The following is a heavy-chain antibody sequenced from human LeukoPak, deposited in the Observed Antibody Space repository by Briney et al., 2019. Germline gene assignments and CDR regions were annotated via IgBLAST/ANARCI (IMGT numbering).Heavy chain of an antibody. CDR1: GFTFGDYA. CDR2: ISYDGSNK. J-gene: IGHJ4*02. V-gene: IGHV3-30*04. D-gene: IGHD2-21*02. CDR3: AKDGGDRIPDY. Sequence: PGGSLRLSCTTSGFTFGDYAMSWVRQAPGKGLEWVAVISYDGSNKYYADSVKGRFTISRDNSKNTLYLQMNSLRAEDTAVYYCAKDGGDRIPDYWGQGTLVTVSS.